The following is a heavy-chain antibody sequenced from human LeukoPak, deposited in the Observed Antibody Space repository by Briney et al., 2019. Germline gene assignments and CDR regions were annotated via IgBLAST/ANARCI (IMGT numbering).Heavy chain of an antibody. J-gene: IGHJ4*02. D-gene: IGHD4/OR15-4a*01. CDR1: GFTFSDHY. V-gene: IGHV3-72*01. CDR3: ARIMRVDYGTYYFDY. CDR2: ARNRGNGYTT. Sequence: PGGSLRLSCAASGFTFSDHYIDWVRQAPGKGLEWVGRARNRGNGYTTQYAASVKGRFTFSRDDSENTEYLQMNSLKTEDTAVYFCARIMRVDYGTYYFDYWGQGTLVTVSS.